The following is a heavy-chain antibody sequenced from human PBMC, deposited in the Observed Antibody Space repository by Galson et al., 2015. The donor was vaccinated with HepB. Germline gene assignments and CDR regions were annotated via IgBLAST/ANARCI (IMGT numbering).Heavy chain of an antibody. V-gene: IGHV3-23*01. J-gene: IGHJ4*02. CDR3: AKDWWGKDHY. CDR1: GFTLSSYA. D-gene: IGHD2-15*01. Sequence: SLRLSCAASGFTLSSYAMSWVRQAPGKGLEWVSTISDSGGSTYYADSVKGRFTISRDNSKNTLYLQMNSLRVEDTAVYYCAKDWWGKDHYWGQGILVTVSS. CDR2: ISDSGGST.